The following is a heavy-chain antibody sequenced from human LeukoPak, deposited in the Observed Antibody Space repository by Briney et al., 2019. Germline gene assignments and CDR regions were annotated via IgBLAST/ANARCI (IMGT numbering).Heavy chain of an antibody. CDR3: ARRGFFGSGDYYRPSSYFDL. D-gene: IGHD3-10*01. CDR2: VYFSGYA. V-gene: IGHV4-59*08. CDR1: GGSISSYY. Sequence: SETLSLTCTVSGGSISSYYWSWIRQTPRRGLELIGYVYFSGYADYNPSLKSRVSMSVPTTKKQISLPLNSVTAADTAVYYCARRGFFGSGDYYRPSSYFDLWGRGALVTVSS. J-gene: IGHJ2*01.